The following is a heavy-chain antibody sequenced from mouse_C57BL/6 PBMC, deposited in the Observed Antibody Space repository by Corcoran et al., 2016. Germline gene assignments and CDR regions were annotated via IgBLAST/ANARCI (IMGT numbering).Heavy chain of an antibody. CDR1: GFSLLTTGAG. D-gene: IGHD2-5*01. Sequence: QITLKESGPTLVEPTQTLTLTCTFSGFSLLTTGAGVGWIRQPPGKALERLALIYWDDDKRYNSSLQSRLTISKDTSGNQVVLTMTNMDPADTATYYCAHTEYSTSSHWFDPWGQGIRVTVSS. V-gene: IGHV8-12*01. J-gene: IGHJ4*01. CDR2: IYWDDDK. CDR3: AHTEYSTSSHWFDP.